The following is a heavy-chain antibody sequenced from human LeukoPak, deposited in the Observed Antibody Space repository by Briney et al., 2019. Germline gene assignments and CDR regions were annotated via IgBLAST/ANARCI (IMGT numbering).Heavy chain of an antibody. CDR1: GDSITITNHY. Sequence: PSETLSLTCTVSGDSITITNHYWSWIRQPPGKGLEWIGYISYSGSTNYNPSLKSRVTISVDTSKNQFSLKLSSVTAADTAVYYCARQRKSPIGAVDAFDIWGQGTMVTVSS. CDR2: ISYSGST. V-gene: IGHV4-59*08. D-gene: IGHD6-19*01. CDR3: ARQRKSPIGAVDAFDI. J-gene: IGHJ3*02.